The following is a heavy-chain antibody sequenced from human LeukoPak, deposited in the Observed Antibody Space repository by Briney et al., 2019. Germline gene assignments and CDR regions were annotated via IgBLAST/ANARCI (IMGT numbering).Heavy chain of an antibody. J-gene: IGHJ6*03. CDR1: GGTFSGYA. V-gene: IGHV1-69*05. D-gene: IGHD3-3*01. CDR3: ARGVVTGGYYYYMDV. CDR2: IIPIFGTA. Sequence: SVKVSCKASGGTFSGYAISWVRQAPGQGLEWMGGIIPIFGTANYAQKFQGRVTITTDESTSTAYMELSSLRSEDTAVYYCARGVVTGGYYYYMDVWGKGTTVTVSS.